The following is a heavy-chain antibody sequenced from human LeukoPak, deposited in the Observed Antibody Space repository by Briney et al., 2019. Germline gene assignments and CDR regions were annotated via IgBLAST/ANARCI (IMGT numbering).Heavy chain of an antibody. J-gene: IGHJ4*02. Sequence: EESLKISCKGSGYSFTSYWIGWVRQMPGKGLEWMGIIYPGDSDTRYSPSFQGQVTISADKSISTAYLQWSSLKASDTAMYYCAREKNDYGDYVDYWGQGTLVTVSS. V-gene: IGHV5-51*01. CDR2: IYPGDSDT. CDR1: GYSFTSYW. CDR3: AREKNDYGDYVDY. D-gene: IGHD4-17*01.